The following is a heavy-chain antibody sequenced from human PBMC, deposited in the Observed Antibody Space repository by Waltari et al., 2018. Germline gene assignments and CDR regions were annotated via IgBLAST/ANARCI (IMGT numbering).Heavy chain of an antibody. V-gene: IGHV3-48*01. CDR1: GFTFSSYS. D-gene: IGHD6-25*01. CDR2: ISSSSSTI. Sequence: EVQLVESGGGLVQPGGSLRLSCAASGFTFSSYSMNWVRQAPGTGLEWVSYISSSSSTIYYADSVKGRFTISRDNAKNSLYLQMNSLRAEDTAVYYCARDGGGYPRDYYYGMDVWGQGTTVTVSS. CDR3: ARDGGGYPRDYYYGMDV. J-gene: IGHJ6*02.